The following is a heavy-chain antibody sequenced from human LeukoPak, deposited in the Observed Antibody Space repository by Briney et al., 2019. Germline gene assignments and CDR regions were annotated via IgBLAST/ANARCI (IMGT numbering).Heavy chain of an antibody. J-gene: IGHJ4*02. CDR1: ELPFNAYS. D-gene: IGHD3-22*01. CDR2: ISSSSYYT. V-gene: IGHV3-21*01. Sequence: GGSLRLSCEASELPFNAYSMNWVRQAPGKGLEWVSSISSSSYYTYYADSVKGRFTISRDNTKNSLYLQMNSLRVEDTAVYYCARGYSSGYYAPFFDYWGQGTLVTVSS. CDR3: ARGYSSGYYAPFFDY.